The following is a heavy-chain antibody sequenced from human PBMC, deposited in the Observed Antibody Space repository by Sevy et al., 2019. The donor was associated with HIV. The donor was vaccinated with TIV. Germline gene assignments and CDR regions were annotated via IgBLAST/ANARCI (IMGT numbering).Heavy chain of an antibody. J-gene: IGHJ6*02. Sequence: ASVKVSCKASGDTFGNYAIAWVRQAPGQGLGWVGGIIPVFGSANSAQKFQDRVTITADVSTSTAYMELRRLRSEDTAVYYCARSNPDGYNYSYYYGMDVWGQRTTVTVSS. V-gene: IGHV1-69*13. D-gene: IGHD5-12*01. CDR1: GDTFGNYA. CDR2: IIPVFGSA. CDR3: ARSNPDGYNYSYYYGMDV.